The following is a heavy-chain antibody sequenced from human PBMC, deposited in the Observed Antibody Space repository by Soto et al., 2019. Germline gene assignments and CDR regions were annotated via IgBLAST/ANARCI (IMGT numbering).Heavy chain of an antibody. CDR1: GFLLSYYA. D-gene: IGHD1-26*01. V-gene: IGHV3-64D*06. CDR2: ISSNGDNT. Sequence: EVQLVESGGDLVQPGGSLRLSCSVSGFLLSYYAMHWVRQAPGKGLEYVSAISSNGDNTYYADSVKGRFIISRDISKNTLYHQMSSLRAEDTAVYSCVRATGSLDSWGQGTLVTVSS. J-gene: IGHJ4*02. CDR3: VRATGSLDS.